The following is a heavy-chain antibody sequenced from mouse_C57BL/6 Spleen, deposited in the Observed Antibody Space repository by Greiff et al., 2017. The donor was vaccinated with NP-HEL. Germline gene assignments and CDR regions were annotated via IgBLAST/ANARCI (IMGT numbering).Heavy chain of an antibody. CDR3: ARSYDGYYLYYAMDY. CDR1: GFTFSSYA. J-gene: IGHJ4*01. V-gene: IGHV5-4*03. D-gene: IGHD2-3*01. Sequence: EVKVVESGGGLVKPGGSLKLSCAASGFTFSSYAMSWVRQTPEKRLEWVATISDGGSYTYYPDNVKGRFTISRDNAKNNLYLQMSHLKSEDTAMYYCARSYDGYYLYYAMDYWGQGTSVTVAS. CDR2: ISDGGSYT.